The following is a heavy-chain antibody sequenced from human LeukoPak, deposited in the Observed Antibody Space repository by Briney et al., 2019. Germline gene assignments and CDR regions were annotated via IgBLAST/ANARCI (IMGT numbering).Heavy chain of an antibody. CDR1: GYTFTSYG. CDR3: ARDLPTTGTTLFDY. V-gene: IGHV1-18*01. J-gene: IGHJ4*02. Sequence: GASVKVSCKASGYTFTSYGISWVRQAPGQGLEWMGWISAYNGNTNYAQKLQGRVTMTTDTSTSTAYMELRSLRSDDTAVYYCARDLPTTGTTLFDYWGQGTLVTVSS. CDR2: ISAYNGNT. D-gene: IGHD1-1*01.